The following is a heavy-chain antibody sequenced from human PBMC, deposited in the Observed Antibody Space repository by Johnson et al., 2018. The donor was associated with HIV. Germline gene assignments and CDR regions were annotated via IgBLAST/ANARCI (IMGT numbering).Heavy chain of an antibody. CDR3: VAAAPGGWNGAVDF. CDR1: GFTFSTYD. V-gene: IGHV3-13*01. J-gene: IGHJ3*01. CDR2: IGTIFDT. Sequence: VQLVESGGGLVKPGGSLRLSCAASGFTFSTYDLHWVRQATGKGLEWVAAIGTIFDTFYPGSVRGRFTISRENAKESFYLQMDSLGEGETAMSYCVAAAPGGWNGAVDFWGQGTMVTVSS. D-gene: IGHD6-25*01.